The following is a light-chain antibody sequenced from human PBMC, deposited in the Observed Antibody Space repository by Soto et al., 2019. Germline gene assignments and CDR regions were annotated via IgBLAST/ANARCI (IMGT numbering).Light chain of an antibody. CDR3: QQYSHLIT. Sequence: DIQVTRSPSSLSASVGDSVTISCQASQDISNYLNWYQQKLGKAPKLLIYDASNLETGVPSRFSGSGSGTDFTFTISSLQPEDIATYYCQQYSHLITFGQGTRLEIK. V-gene: IGKV1-33*01. CDR1: QDISNY. CDR2: DAS. J-gene: IGKJ5*01.